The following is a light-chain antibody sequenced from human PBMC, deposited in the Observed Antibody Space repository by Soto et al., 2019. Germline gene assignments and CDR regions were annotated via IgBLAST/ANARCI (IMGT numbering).Light chain of an antibody. V-gene: IGKV3-15*01. CDR3: HHNKIWPRS. CDR2: GAS. CDR1: ASVSSN. Sequence: EIVMTQSPATLSVSPGERATLSCRASASVSSNLAWYQQKPGQAPRLLIYGASTRATGIPARFSGSGSGTEFTLNTSCLKSADFAGYYCHHNKIWPRSFGQGTNVEIK. J-gene: IGKJ1*01.